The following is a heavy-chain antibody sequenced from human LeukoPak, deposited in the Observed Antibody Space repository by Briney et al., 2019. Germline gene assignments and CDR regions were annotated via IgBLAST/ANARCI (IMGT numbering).Heavy chain of an antibody. D-gene: IGHD3-10*01. CDR1: GFTFSSYT. V-gene: IGHV3-23*01. CDR3: AKARGGMTGIDY. J-gene: IGHJ4*02. Sequence: GGSLRLSCAASGFTFSSYTMSWVRQAPGKGLEWVSTISGSGANTYYTESVKGRFTISRDNSKNTLYLQMNSLRAEDTAVYYCAKARGGMTGIDYWGQGTLVTVSS. CDR2: ISGSGANT.